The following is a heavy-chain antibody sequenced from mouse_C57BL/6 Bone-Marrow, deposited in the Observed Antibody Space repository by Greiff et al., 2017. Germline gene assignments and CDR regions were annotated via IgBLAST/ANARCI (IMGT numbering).Heavy chain of an antibody. D-gene: IGHD1-1*01. V-gene: IGHV1-69*01. CDR1: GYTFTSYW. Sequence: QVQLQQPGAELVKPGASVKMSCKASGYTFTSYWMHWVKQRPGQGLEWIGEIDPSDSYTNYNQKFKGKSTLTVDKSSSTAYMQLSSLTSEDSAVYYCARDYGSSYNWYFDVWGTGTTVTVSS. J-gene: IGHJ1*03. CDR2: IDPSDSYT. CDR3: ARDYGSSYNWYFDV.